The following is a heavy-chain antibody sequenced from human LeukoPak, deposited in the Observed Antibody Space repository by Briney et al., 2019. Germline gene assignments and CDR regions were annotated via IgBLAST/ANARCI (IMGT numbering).Heavy chain of an antibody. Sequence: GGSLRLSCAASGFTFSSSAMHWVRQASGKGLEWVGRIRSKANSYATAYAASVKGRFTISRDDSKNTAYLQMNSLKTEDTAVYYCTRLIGDSSSGTPHHPYDYWGQGTLVTVSS. J-gene: IGHJ4*02. CDR2: IRSKANSYAT. V-gene: IGHV3-73*01. CDR1: GFTFSSSA. D-gene: IGHD6-6*01. CDR3: TRLIGDSSSGTPHHPYDY.